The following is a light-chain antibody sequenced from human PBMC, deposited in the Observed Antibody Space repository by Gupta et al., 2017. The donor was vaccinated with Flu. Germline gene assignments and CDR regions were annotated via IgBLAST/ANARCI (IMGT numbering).Light chain of an antibody. V-gene: IGLV1-40*01. CDR2: GDI. CDR1: ISNIGAGYH. J-gene: IGLJ3*02. Sequence: QSVLTPPPSVSGAPGHRVTISCTGRISNIGAGYHVHWYQQLPGTAPKLLLYGDINRPSGVPDRFTGSKSGSSASLAITGLQPEDEGDYYCQSYDISLSGSVFGGGTKLTVL. CDR3: QSYDISLSGSV.